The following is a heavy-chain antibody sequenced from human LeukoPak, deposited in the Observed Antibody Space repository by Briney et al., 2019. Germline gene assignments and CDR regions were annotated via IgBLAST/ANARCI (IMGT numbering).Heavy chain of an antibody. J-gene: IGHJ4*02. CDR3: ARAAYVWGSYRYYFDY. D-gene: IGHD3-16*02. CDR1: GGTFSSYA. CDR2: ISAYNGNT. Sequence: ASVKVSCKASGGTFSSYAISWVRQAPGQGLEWMGWISAYNGNTNYAQKLQGRVTMTTDTSTSTAYMELRSLRSDDTAVYYCARAAYVWGSYRYYFDYWGQGTLVTVSS. V-gene: IGHV1-18*01.